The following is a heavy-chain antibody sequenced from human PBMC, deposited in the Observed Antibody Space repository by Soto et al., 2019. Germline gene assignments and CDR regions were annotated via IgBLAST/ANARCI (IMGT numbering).Heavy chain of an antibody. CDR2: ITDGGGYT. CDR3: AKARGATHFFDN. J-gene: IGHJ4*02. V-gene: IGHV3-23*04. Sequence: EVQLVESGGGSVQTGGSVTLSCTASGFTFSNYDMTWVRQAPGKGLEWVSLITDGGGYTHYVDSVKGRFTISRDNWKNTMFLQMNSLRVEDTATYFCAKARGATHFFDNWGQGTLLTVSS. CDR1: GFTFSNYD.